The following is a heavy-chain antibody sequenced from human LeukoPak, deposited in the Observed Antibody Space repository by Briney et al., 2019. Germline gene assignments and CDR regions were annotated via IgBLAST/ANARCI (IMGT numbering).Heavy chain of an antibody. J-gene: IGHJ1*01. Sequence: SETLSLTCAASGYSISSGYYWGWIRQSPGKGLEWIGSIYHTGSTYYNPSLKSRVTISVDTSKNHFSLRLSSVTAADTAVYYCARRSGSYRAGAEYFQHWGQGTLVTVSS. CDR2: IYHTGST. D-gene: IGHD1-26*01. CDR3: ARRSGSYRAGAEYFQH. V-gene: IGHV4-38-2*01. CDR1: GYSISSGYY.